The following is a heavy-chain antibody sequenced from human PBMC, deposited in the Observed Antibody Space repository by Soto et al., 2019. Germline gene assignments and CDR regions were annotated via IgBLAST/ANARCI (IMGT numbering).Heavy chain of an antibody. Sequence: QVHLVQSGAEVKKPGASVKVSSKASGYTFTSYAMHWVRQAPGQRLEWMGWINAGNGNTKYSQKFQDRVTITRDTSASTAYMELSSLRSEDTAVYYCARDRIAAAGTRNWFDPWGQGTLVTVSS. CDR3: ARDRIAAAGTRNWFDP. J-gene: IGHJ5*02. D-gene: IGHD6-13*01. V-gene: IGHV1-3*01. CDR2: INAGNGNT. CDR1: GYTFTSYA.